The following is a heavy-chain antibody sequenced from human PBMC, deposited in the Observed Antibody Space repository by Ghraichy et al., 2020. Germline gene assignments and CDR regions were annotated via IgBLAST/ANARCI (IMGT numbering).Heavy chain of an antibody. Sequence: SETLSLTCALSGGSVTSGGYSWSWIRQPPGKGLEWIGYIYHSGSPRYNPSLQSRVTMSLDRSKNQVSLKLTSVSAADTAVYYCARGSASEYSSSWYNWYFDLWGRGTLVTVSS. J-gene: IGHJ2*01. V-gene: IGHV4-30-2*01. CDR2: IYHSGSP. CDR1: GGSVTSGGYS. D-gene: IGHD6-13*01. CDR3: ARGSASEYSSSWYNWYFDL.